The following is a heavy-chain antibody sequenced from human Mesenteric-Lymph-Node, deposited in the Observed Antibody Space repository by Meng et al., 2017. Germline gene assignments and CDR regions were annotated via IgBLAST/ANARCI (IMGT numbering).Heavy chain of an antibody. CDR2: IKQDGSEK. V-gene: IGHV3-7*01. CDR3: ATTGGSGWQRQYNWFDP. J-gene: IGHJ5*02. Sequence: GESLKISCAVSGFTFSNYWMSWVRQAPGKGLEWVANIKQDGSEKYYVDSVKGRFTISRDNAKNSLYLQMDSLRAEDSAIYYCATTGGSGWQRQYNWFDPWGQGTLVTVSS. D-gene: IGHD6-19*01. CDR1: GFTFSNYW.